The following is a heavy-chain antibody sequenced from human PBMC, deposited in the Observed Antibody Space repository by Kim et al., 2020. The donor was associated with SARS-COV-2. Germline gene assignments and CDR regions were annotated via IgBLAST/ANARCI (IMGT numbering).Heavy chain of an antibody. D-gene: IGHD2-2*01. CDR1: GFTFSSYA. V-gene: IGHV3-30*04. CDR3: ARGPVVVVPAAIYYYGM. Sequence: GGSLRLSCAASGFTFSSYAMHWVRQAPGKGLEWVAVISYDGSNKYYADSVKGRFTISRDNSKNTLYLQMNSLRAEDTAVYYCARGPVVVVPAAIYYYGM. CDR2: ISYDGSNK. J-gene: IGHJ6*01.